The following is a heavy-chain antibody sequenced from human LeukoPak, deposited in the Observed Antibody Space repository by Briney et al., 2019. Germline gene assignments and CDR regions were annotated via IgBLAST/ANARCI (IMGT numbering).Heavy chain of an antibody. CDR2: INAGNGNT. CDR3: ARETHDFWSGYLTYYFDY. J-gene: IGHJ4*02. D-gene: IGHD3-3*01. CDR1: GYTFTSYA. Sequence: ASVKVSCKASGYTFTSYAMHWVRQAPGQRLEWMGWINAGNGNTKYSQKFQGRVTITRDTSASTAYMELSSLRSEDTAVYYCARETHDFWSGYLTYYFDYWGQGTLVTVSS. V-gene: IGHV1-3*01.